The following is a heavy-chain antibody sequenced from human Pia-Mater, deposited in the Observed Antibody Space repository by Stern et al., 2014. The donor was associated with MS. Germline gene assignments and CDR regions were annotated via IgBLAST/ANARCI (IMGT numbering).Heavy chain of an antibody. CDR2: IIPGLGTT. V-gene: IGHV1-69*06. Sequence: VQLVESGDEVTKPGSSVKVSCKASRDTFSHYALSWVRQAPEHGLEWMGGIIPGLGTTSYAQKFQGRITISADTSTNTLYMELSSLTFEDTAVYFCARDQGDYGSGSEDSWFDPWGQGTLVTVSS. J-gene: IGHJ5*02. CDR1: RDTFSHYA. D-gene: IGHD3-10*01. CDR3: ARDQGDYGSGSEDSWFDP.